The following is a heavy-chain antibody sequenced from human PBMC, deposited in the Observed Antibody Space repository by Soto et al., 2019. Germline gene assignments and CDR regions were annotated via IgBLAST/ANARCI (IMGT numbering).Heavy chain of an antibody. V-gene: IGHV4-34*01. CDR3: ARVGGIRYSSSWGSLYYYGMDV. CDR2: INHSGST. CDR1: GGSFSGYY. D-gene: IGHD6-13*01. J-gene: IGHJ6*02. Sequence: NPSETLSLTCAVYGGSFSGYYWSWIRQPPGKGLEWIGEINHSGSTNYNPSLKSRVTISVDTSKNQFSLKLSSVTAADTAVYYCARVGGIRYSSSWGSLYYYGMDVWGQGTTVTVSS.